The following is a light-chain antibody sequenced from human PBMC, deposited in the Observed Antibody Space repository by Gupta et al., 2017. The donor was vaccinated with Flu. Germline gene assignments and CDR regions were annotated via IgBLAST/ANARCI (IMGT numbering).Light chain of an antibody. V-gene: IGLV1-44*01. Sequence: QSVRTQAPPASAAPVQRVTISCSGSSSNIGSNTVNWYHQLPGTAPKLLIYSNKQRPSGVPDRFSGSKSGTTASLAISGLQSEDEADYYCAAWDDSLNGWVFGGGTKVTVL. CDR1: SSNIGSNT. J-gene: IGLJ3*02. CDR3: AAWDDSLNGWV. CDR2: SNK.